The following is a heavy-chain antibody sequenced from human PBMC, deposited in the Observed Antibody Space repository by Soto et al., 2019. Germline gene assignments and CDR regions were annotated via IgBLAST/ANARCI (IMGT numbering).Heavy chain of an antibody. Sequence: QVQLQESGPGLVKPSQTLSLTCTVSGGSISSGGYYWSWIRQHPGKGLEWIGYIYYSGSTYYNPSLKSRVTISVETSKNQFSLKLSSVTAADTAVYYCASTDCSGGSCYSGEVYWFDTWGQGTLVTVSS. CDR3: ASTDCSGGSCYSGEVYWFDT. V-gene: IGHV4-31*03. J-gene: IGHJ5*02. D-gene: IGHD2-15*01. CDR1: GGSISSGGYY. CDR2: IYYSGST.